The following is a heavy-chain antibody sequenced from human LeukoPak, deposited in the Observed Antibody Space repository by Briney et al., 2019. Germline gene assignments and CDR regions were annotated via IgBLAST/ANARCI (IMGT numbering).Heavy chain of an antibody. Sequence: SETLSLTCTVSGGSINSSNYYWGWIRQPPGKGLEWIGTIYYSGGTYYNPSLKSRVTISVDTSKNQFSLKLISVTAADTAVYYCVRHGTPWGFGVVFDPWGQGSLVTVSS. J-gene: IGHJ5*02. CDR3: VRHGTPWGFGVVFDP. V-gene: IGHV4-39*01. CDR2: IYYSGGT. CDR1: GGSINSSNYY. D-gene: IGHD3-3*01.